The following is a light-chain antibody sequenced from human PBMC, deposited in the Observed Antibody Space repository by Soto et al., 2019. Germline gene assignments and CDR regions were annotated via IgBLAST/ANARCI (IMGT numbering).Light chain of an antibody. J-gene: IGKJ4*01. CDR2: AAS. V-gene: IGKV1-27*01. CDR1: QAISNF. Sequence: DIQMTQSPSSLSASVGDRVTISCRASQAISNFLAWYQHKPGEVPKVLIYAASTLQSGVPSRFSGSGSGTDFTLTISSLQPEDVATYYCQKYNSALVTFGGGTKVEIK. CDR3: QKYNSALVT.